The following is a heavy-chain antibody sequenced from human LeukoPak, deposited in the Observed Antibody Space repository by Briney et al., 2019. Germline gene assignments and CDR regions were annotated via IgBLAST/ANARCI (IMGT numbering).Heavy chain of an antibody. CDR2: ISGSGGST. CDR3: AKASRAVVGATTLDY. CDR1: GFTFSSYA. Sequence: PGGSLRLSCAASGFTFSSYAMSWVRQAPGKGLEWVSAISGSGGSTYYADSVKGRFTISRDNSKNTLYLQMNSLRAEDTAVYYCAKASRAVVGATTLDYWGQGTLVTVSS. D-gene: IGHD1-26*01. J-gene: IGHJ4*02. V-gene: IGHV3-23*01.